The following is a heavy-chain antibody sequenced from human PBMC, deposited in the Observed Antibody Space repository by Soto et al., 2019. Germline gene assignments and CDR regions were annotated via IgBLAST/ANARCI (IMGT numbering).Heavy chain of an antibody. CDR1: GDSIGGVGY. D-gene: IGHD2-21*02. Sequence: SETLSLTCTVSGDSIGGVGYWSWIRQFPGRGLEWIGCISSSGSTYYNPALNNRIGLSLDTSQNQFSLKLLSVTAADTAIYYCARSGVTGIVIPSHWFDPWGQGTLVTVSS. CDR2: ISSSGST. V-gene: IGHV4-31*03. CDR3: ARSGVTGIVIPSHWFDP. J-gene: IGHJ5*02.